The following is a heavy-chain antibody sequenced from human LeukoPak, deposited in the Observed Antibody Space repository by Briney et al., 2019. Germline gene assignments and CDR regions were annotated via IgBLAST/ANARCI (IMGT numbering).Heavy chain of an antibody. CDR2: INPNSGGT. V-gene: IGHV1-2*02. CDR3: ARDQSSGWYGD. D-gene: IGHD6-19*01. CDR1: GYTFTDYY. J-gene: IGHJ4*02. Sequence: ASVKVSCKASGYTFTDYYIHWVRQAPGQGLEWMGWINPNSGGTNYAQKFQGRVTMTRDTSISTAYLDLSGLRSGDTAVYFCARDQSSGWYGDWGQGTLVTVSS.